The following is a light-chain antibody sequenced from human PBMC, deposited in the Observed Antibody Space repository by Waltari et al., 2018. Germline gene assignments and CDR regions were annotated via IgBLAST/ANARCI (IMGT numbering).Light chain of an antibody. V-gene: IGLV1-47*01. CDR1: NSNNARNS. J-gene: IGLJ2*01. CDR3: STWNNDLGGFVL. Sequence: QSVLTKPPSVSGNSGQTITIPCSARNSNNARNSVHWYQQLQGSPPRLLIYQNDQRSSGIPDRFSCSKSGTSASLAISGLRSDYEGDYFCSTWNNDLGGFVLFGEGTRLTVL. CDR2: QND.